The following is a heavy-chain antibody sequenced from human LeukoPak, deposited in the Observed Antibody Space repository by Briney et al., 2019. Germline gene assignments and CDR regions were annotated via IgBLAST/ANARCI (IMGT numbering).Heavy chain of an antibody. CDR1: GFTFSSYS. D-gene: IGHD2-15*01. CDR2: ISSSSSYI. Sequence: GGSLRLSCAASGFTFSSYSMNWVRQAPGKGLEWVSSISSSSSYIYYADSVKGRFTISRDNARSSLYLQMNSLRAEDTAIYYCAKGAKFGNYFDYWGQGTLVTVSS. CDR3: AKGAKFGNYFDY. J-gene: IGHJ4*02. V-gene: IGHV3-21*04.